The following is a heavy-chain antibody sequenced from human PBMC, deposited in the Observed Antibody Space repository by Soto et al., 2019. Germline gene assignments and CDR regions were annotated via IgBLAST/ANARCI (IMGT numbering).Heavy chain of an antibody. J-gene: IGHJ4*02. V-gene: IGHV1-18*01. CDR2: ISDYNGNT. CDR1: GYTFSSYG. D-gene: IGHD2-15*01. CDR3: GVAAQPYYLDC. Sequence: QVQLLQSGAEVKKPGASVKVSCKASGYTFSSYGITWVRQAPGQGLEWIGWISDYNGNTNYAEKLQGRVTMTTDTSTSTAYRELRSLRSDDTAVYYCGVAAQPYYLDCWGQGPLVTVSS.